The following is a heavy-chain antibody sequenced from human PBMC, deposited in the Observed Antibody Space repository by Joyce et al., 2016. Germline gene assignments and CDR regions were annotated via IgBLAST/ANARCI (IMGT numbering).Heavy chain of an antibody. D-gene: IGHD6-6*01. J-gene: IGHJ5*02. CDR1: GFSFSCYW. Sequence: EVQLVESGGGLVQPGGSLRLSCAASGFSFSCYWIHWVRQAPGKGLVGVSRINTDGSSTRFADSVKGRFTISRDNAKNTLYLQMNSLRAEDTAVYYCVRGISARPGGPNWFDPWGQGTLVTVSS. CDR2: INTDGSST. V-gene: IGHV3-74*01. CDR3: VRGISARPGGPNWFDP.